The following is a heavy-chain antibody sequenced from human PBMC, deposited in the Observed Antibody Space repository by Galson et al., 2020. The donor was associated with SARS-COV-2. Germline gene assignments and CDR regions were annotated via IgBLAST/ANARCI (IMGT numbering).Heavy chain of an antibody. V-gene: IGHV5-51*01. Sequence: GESLKISCKGSGYSFTSYWIAWVRQMPGKGLEWMGIIYPGDSDTRYSPSFQGQVTISADKSINTAYLQWSSLKASATAMYYCARLGAHCSGDSCYSYFDHWGQGTLVTVSS. D-gene: IGHD2-15*01. CDR3: ARLGAHCSGDSCYSYFDH. CDR1: GYSFTSYW. CDR2: IYPGDSDT. J-gene: IGHJ4*02.